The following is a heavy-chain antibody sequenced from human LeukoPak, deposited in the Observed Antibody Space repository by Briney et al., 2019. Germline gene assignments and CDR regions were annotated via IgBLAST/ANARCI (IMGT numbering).Heavy chain of an antibody. Sequence: GGSLRLSCAASGFTFSKYAMSWVRQAPGKGVEGVSAISGSGISTYYADSVKGRVTISRDNAKNTLYLEMNSLRAEDTAVYYCARGRRDTSGSGSFDCWGQGTLVTVSS. D-gene: IGHD3-22*01. CDR2: ISGSGIST. CDR1: GFTFSKYA. V-gene: IGHV3-23*01. CDR3: ARGRRDTSGSGSFDC. J-gene: IGHJ4*02.